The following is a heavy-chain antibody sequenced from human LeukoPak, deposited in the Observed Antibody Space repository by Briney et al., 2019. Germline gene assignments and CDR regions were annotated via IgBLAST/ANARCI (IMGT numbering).Heavy chain of an antibody. CDR2: IGTAGDT. CDR1: GFTFSTYD. J-gene: IGHJ4*02. V-gene: IGHV3-13*01. D-gene: IGHD3-10*01. Sequence: GGSPRLSCAASGFTFSTYDIHWVRQTTGRGLEWVSAIGTAGDTYYVDSVKGRFTISRENAKNSLYLQMNSLRAGDTAVYYCVRGIVRRGYFDYWGQGALVTVSS. CDR3: VRGIVRRGYFDY.